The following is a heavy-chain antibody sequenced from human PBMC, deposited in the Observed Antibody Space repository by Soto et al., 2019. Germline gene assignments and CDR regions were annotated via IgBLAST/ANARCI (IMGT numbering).Heavy chain of an antibody. CDR3: ARVPGL. Sequence: QLQLQESGSGLVKPSQTLSLTCAVSGGSISSGGYSWSWIRQPPGKGLEWIGYIYHSGSSYYNPSLKSRVHISADMSKHQFSLKLSSVTDADPAVYCCARVPGLWGRGTLVTVSS. J-gene: IGHJ2*01. CDR1: GGSISSGGYS. CDR2: IYHSGSS. V-gene: IGHV4-30-2*01.